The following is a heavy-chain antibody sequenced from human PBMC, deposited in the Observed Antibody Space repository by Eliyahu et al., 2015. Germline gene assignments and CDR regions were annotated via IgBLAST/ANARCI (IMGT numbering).Heavy chain of an antibody. Sequence: QERLVESGGGVVQPGRSLRLSCAASGFXFTNHDIYWVRQAPGKGLEWVAVVSYDGSKQYYAEYVRGRFTVSRESWRNTVHLQMESLRVEDTALYYCARGIDWESLPQALDIWGQGTMVTVSS. CDR3: ARGIDWESLPQALDI. J-gene: IGHJ3*02. CDR1: GFXFTNHD. D-gene: IGHD1-26*01. V-gene: IGHV3-30*01. CDR2: VSYDGSKQ.